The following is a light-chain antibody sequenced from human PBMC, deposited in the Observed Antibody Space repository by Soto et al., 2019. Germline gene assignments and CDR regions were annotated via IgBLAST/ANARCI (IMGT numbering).Light chain of an antibody. CDR2: DAS. CDR3: QQYDSWLT. V-gene: IGKV3-15*01. Sequence: IVMTQTPATLSASPGGRVTLYCGASQSVSYHVAWYQQKPGQTPRLVIYDASTRASGIPARFSGSRSGTEFSLTISSLQSEDFGIYYCQQYDSWLTFGGGTRVDIK. CDR1: QSVSYH. J-gene: IGKJ4*01.